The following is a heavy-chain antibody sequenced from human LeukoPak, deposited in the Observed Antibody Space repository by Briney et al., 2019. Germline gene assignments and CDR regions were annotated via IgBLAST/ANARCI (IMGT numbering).Heavy chain of an antibody. Sequence: GGSLRLSCAASGFTFSTYVMSWVRQAPGKGLEWVSAISGSGGSTFNADSVKGRSTISRDNSKNTLFLQMNSLRAEDTAIYYCAKDHPSGYYFDYWGQGTLVTVSS. D-gene: IGHD1-14*01. CDR3: AKDHPSGYYFDY. J-gene: IGHJ4*02. CDR2: ISGSGGST. CDR1: GFTFSTYV. V-gene: IGHV3-23*01.